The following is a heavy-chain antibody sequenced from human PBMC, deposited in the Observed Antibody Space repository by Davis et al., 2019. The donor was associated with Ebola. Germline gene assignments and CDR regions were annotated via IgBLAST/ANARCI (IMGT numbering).Heavy chain of an antibody. D-gene: IGHD6-13*01. J-gene: IGHJ6*02. CDR2: MNPKSGGT. V-gene: IGHV1-2*02. CDR3: ARWGMAAAGPPRGMDV. CDR1: GYTFTVYY. Sequence: AASVKVSCKASGYTFTVYYMHWVRQAPGQGLEWMGWMNPKSGGTNYAQKFQDRVTMTRDTSISTAYMDLSRLRSDDTAVYYCARWGMAAAGPPRGMDVWGPGTTVTVSS.